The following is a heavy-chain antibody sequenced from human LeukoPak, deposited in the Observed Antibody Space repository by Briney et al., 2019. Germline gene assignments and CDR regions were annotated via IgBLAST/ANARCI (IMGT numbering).Heavy chain of an antibody. CDR2: IYYSGST. CDR1: GGSISSYY. V-gene: IGHV4-59*01. J-gene: IGHJ4*02. D-gene: IGHD5-18*01. Sequence: KPSETLSLTCTVSGGSISSYYWSWIRQPPGKGLEWIGYIYYSGSTNYNPSLKSRVTISVDTSKNQFSLKLSSVTAADTAVYYCARVTRYSYGWYYFDYWGQGALVTVSS. CDR3: ARVTRYSYGWYYFDY.